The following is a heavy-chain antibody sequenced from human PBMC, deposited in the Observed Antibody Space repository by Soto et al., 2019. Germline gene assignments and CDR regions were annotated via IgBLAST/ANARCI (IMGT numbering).Heavy chain of an antibody. CDR1: GFTFSSYA. J-gene: IGHJ3*02. D-gene: IGHD6-19*01. V-gene: IGHV3-23*01. CDR3: AKTANGWFSAFDI. CDR2: ISGSGGTT. Sequence: EVQLLESGGGLVQPGGSLRLSCAASGFTFSSYAMSWVRQAPGKGLEWVSAISGSGGTTYYADSVKGRFTFSRDNSKNTLYLQMNGLRAEDTAVYYCAKTANGWFSAFDIWGHGTMVTVSS.